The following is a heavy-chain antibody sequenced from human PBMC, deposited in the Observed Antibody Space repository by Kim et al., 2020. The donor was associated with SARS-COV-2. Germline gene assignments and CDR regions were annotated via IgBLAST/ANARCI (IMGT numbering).Heavy chain of an antibody. J-gene: IGHJ4*02. CDR2: NP. V-gene: IGHV1-3*01. CDR3: ARDRGVGFDY. Sequence: NPQESRQIQSKVTISRDTSASTAYMELYSLRSEDTAVYYCARDRGVGFDYWGQGTLVTVSS. D-gene: IGHD3-10*01.